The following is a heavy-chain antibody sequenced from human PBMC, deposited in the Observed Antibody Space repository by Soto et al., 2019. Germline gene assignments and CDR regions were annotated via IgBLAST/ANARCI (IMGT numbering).Heavy chain of an antibody. CDR2: IDPSDSYT. D-gene: IGHD2-2*01. J-gene: IGHJ5*02. CDR3: ARPPIVVVTAAIRNGWLDP. V-gene: IGHV5-10-1*01. CDR1: GYSFTSYW. Sequence: PGESLKISCKGSGYSFTSYWISWVRQMPGKGLEWMGRIDPSDSYTNYSPSFQGHVTISADKSISTAYLQWSSLKASDTAMYYCARPPIVVVTAAIRNGWLDPWGQGTLVTVSS.